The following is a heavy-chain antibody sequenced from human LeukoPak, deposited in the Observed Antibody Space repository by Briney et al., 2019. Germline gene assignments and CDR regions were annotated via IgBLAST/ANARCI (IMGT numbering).Heavy chain of an antibody. D-gene: IGHD3-22*01. CDR3: ARHRRSRYDSSGYYNY. J-gene: IGHJ4*02. V-gene: IGHV4-34*01. CDR2: INHSGST. Sequence: PSETLSLTCTVSGGSISSYYWSRIRQPPGKGLEWIGEINHSGSTNYNPSLKSRVTISVDTSKNQFSLKLSSVTAADTAVYYCARHRRSRYDSSGYYNYWGQGTLVTVSS. CDR1: GGSISSYY.